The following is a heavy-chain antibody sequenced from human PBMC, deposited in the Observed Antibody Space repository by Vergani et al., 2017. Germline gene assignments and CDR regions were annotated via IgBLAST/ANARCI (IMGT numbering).Heavy chain of an antibody. J-gene: IGHJ4*02. D-gene: IGHD2-2*01. Sequence: EVQLLQSEGAVVQPGGSLRLSCVASGFTFSSHAMSWVRQGHGQGLEWVSSIKNTGDSTHYADSVKGRFTISRDNSKNTLYLQMNSLRVEDTAVYYCAKDGEYQLLPDYWGQGTLVTVSS. CDR1: GFTFSSHA. CDR2: IKNTGDST. CDR3: AKDGEYQLLPDY. V-gene: IGHV3-23*01.